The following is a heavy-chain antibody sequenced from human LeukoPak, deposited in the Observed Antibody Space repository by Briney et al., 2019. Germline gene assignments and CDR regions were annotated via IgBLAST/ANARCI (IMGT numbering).Heavy chain of an antibody. Sequence: GGSLTLSCAASAFTFNSYSMNWVRQAPGKGLEWVSSISGSNSYIYYADSMKDRFIIPRDNPKNSLYLQMNSLRVEDTSIYYGVRDYNWGFDYWGQGTVVTVSS. CDR1: AFTFNSYS. D-gene: IGHD1-1*01. CDR3: VRDYNWGFDY. J-gene: IGHJ4*02. V-gene: IGHV3-21*01. CDR2: ISGSNSYI.